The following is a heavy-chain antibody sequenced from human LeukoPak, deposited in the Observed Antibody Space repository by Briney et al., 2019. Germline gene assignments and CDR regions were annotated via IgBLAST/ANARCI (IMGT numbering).Heavy chain of an antibody. J-gene: IGHJ6*02. V-gene: IGHV3-74*01. CDR1: GFTFTTYW. CDR3: ARDAVDTANAV. Sequence: QSGGSLRLSCAASGFTFTTYWMHWVRHAPGKGLVWVSHINSDGSTTSYADSVKGRFTISRDNAKNTLYLQMNSLRAEDTAVYYCARDAVDTANAVWGQGTTVTVSS. CDR2: INSDGSTT. D-gene: IGHD5-18*01.